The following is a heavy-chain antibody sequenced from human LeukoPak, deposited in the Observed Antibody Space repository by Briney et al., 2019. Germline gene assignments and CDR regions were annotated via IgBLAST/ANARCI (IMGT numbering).Heavy chain of an antibody. V-gene: IGHV3-33*01. CDR2: IWYDGSNK. CDR3: AREVAWFGELFGYFDY. Sequence: GRSLRLSCAASGFTFSSYGMHWVRQAPGKGLEWVAVIWYDGSNKYYADSVKGRFTISRDNSKNTLYLQMNSLRAEDTAVYYCAREVAWFGELFGYFDYWGQGTLVTVSS. J-gene: IGHJ4*02. D-gene: IGHD3-10*01. CDR1: GFTFSSYG.